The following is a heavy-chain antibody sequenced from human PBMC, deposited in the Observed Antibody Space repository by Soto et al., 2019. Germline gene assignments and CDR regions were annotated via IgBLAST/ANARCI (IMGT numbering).Heavy chain of an antibody. CDR3: ARYSCSGGSCYARNNWFDP. J-gene: IGHJ5*02. CDR2: TYYSGST. CDR1: GGSISSYY. D-gene: IGHD2-15*01. Sequence: QVQLQESGPGLVKPSETLSLTCTVSGGSISSYYWSWIRQPPGKGLEWIGYTYYSGSTNYNPSLKRRVTISVDTSQNQFSLKLSSVTAADTAVYYCARYSCSGGSCYARNNWFDPWGQGTLVTVSS. V-gene: IGHV4-59*01.